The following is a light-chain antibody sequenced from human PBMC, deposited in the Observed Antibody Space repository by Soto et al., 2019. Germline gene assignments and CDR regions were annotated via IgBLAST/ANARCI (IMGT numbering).Light chain of an antibody. Sequence: DIQMTQSPSSLSASVGDRVTITCRASQYISTYLNWYRQKSGKAPEVLIYSASTLQSGVQSRFSGRGSGTDFTLTINGLQSEDFATYYCQQSYTTPRTFGAGTKVDIK. J-gene: IGKJ4*02. CDR2: SAS. CDR3: QQSYTTPRT. CDR1: QYISTY. V-gene: IGKV1-39*01.